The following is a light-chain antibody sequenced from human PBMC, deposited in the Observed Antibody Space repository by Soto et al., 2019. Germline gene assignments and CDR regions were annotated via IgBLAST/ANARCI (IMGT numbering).Light chain of an antibody. CDR2: SND. Sequence: QSVLTQAPSASGTPGQRVTISCSGSSFNIGSNTVSWYQQVPGTAPKLLIYSNDQRPSGVPDRFSGSKSGTSASLAIGGLQSEDEADYYCAAWDGSLNGWVFGGGTQLTVL. J-gene: IGLJ2*01. V-gene: IGLV1-44*01. CDR1: SFNIGSNT. CDR3: AAWDGSLNGWV.